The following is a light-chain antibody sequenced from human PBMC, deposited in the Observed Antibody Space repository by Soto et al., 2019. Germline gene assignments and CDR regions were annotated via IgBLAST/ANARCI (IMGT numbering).Light chain of an antibody. CDR2: GAS. Sequence: EIILTQSPASLSVSPGERATLSCRASQSVNNNLAWYQQKPGQAPRLRIYGASTRATGIPGRFRGSGYGTEFHLTITSLQSEDFAVYFCQQYNNLPQDTCGQGTKLEIK. V-gene: IGKV3-15*01. J-gene: IGKJ2*01. CDR3: QQYNNLPQDT. CDR1: QSVNNN.